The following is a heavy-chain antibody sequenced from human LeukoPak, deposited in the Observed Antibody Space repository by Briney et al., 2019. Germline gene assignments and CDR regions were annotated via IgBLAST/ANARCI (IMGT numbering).Heavy chain of an antibody. CDR3: ARDASSDYDLGRYYFDH. Sequence: GGSLRLSCAPSGFTVSSNYMSWVRQAPGKGLEWVSVIYSGGDTFYADSVKGRFTISRDNSKNTLYLQMNSLRAEDTAVYYCARDASSDYDLGRYYFDHWGQGTLVTVSS. D-gene: IGHD5-12*01. CDR1: GFTVSSNY. CDR2: IYSGGDT. J-gene: IGHJ4*02. V-gene: IGHV3-53*01.